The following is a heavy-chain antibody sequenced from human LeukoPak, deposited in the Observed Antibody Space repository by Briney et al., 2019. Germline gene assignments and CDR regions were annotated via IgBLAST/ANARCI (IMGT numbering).Heavy chain of an antibody. V-gene: IGHV3-30-3*01. D-gene: IGHD2-2*01. CDR2: ISYDGSNK. CDR3: ARDGRGGGYCSSTSCYPVPYYYYYMDV. Sequence: PGGSLRLSCAASGFTFSSYAMHWVRQAPGKGLEWVAVISYDGSNKYYADSVKGRFTISRDNSKNTLYLQMNSLRAEDTAVYYCARDGRGGGYCSSTSCYPVPYYYYYMDVWAKGPRSPSP. CDR1: GFTFSSYA. J-gene: IGHJ6*03.